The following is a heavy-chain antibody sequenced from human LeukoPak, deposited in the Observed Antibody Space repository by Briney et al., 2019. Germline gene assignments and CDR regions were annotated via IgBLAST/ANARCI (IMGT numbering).Heavy chain of an antibody. D-gene: IGHD3-22*01. CDR2: IHYSGST. V-gene: IGHV4-61*01. CDR1: GYSISSGYY. CDR3: ARVTSSGYYNDY. J-gene: IGHJ4*02. Sequence: SETLSLTCTVSGYSISSGYYWSWIRQPPGKGLEWIGYIHYSGSTNYNPSLKSRVTISVDTSKNQFSLKLSSVTAADTAVYYCARVTSSGYYNDYWGQGTLVTVSS.